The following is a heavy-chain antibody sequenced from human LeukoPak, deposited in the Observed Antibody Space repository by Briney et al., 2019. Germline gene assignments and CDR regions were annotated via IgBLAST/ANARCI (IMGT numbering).Heavy chain of an antibody. CDR2: IRSKADGGTP. Sequence: PGGSLRLSCAASGLIFSDAWMNWVRQAPGKGLEWVGHIRSKADGGTPDYIAPVKGRFTISRDDSKDTLYLQMNSLNTEDTAMYYCTTRSPARYCSDGACYSSADYWGQGTLVTVSS. CDR1: GLIFSDAW. J-gene: IGHJ4*02. CDR3: TTRSPARYCSDGACYSSADY. D-gene: IGHD2-15*01. V-gene: IGHV3-15*07.